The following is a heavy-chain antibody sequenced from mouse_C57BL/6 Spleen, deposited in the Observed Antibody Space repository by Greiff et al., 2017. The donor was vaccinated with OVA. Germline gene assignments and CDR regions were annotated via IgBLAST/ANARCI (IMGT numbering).Heavy chain of an antibody. J-gene: IGHJ4*01. V-gene: IGHV5-17*01. CDR3: AEGGRAMDY. CDR1: GFTFSDYG. CDR2: ISSGSSTI. Sequence: EVMLVESGGGLVKPGGSLKLSCAASGFTFSDYGMHWVRQAPEKGLEWVAYISSGSSTIYYADTLKGRFTISIDNAKNTLFLQMTSLGSDDTAMYYCAEGGRAMDYWGQGTSVTVSS.